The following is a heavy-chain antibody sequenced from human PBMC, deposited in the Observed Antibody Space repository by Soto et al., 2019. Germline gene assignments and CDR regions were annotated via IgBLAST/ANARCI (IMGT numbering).Heavy chain of an antibody. Sequence: QVQLVQSGAEVKKPGASVKVSCKASGYTFTSYDINWVRQATGQGLEWMGWMNPNSGNTGYAQKFQGRVTMTRNTSISTAYMELSSLRSEDTAVYYCARGRDCSGGSCYYYYYYTDVWGKGTTVTVSS. J-gene: IGHJ6*03. V-gene: IGHV1-8*01. CDR3: ARGRDCSGGSCYYYYYYTDV. CDR1: GYTFTSYD. CDR2: MNPNSGNT. D-gene: IGHD2-15*01.